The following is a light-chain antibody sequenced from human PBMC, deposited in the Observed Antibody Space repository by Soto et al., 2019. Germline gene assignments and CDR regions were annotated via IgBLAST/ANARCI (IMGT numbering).Light chain of an antibody. CDR3: QQYSGIWT. CDR2: KAS. J-gene: IGKJ1*01. V-gene: IGKV1-5*03. CDR1: QSISSW. Sequence: DIQMTQSPSTLSASVGDRVTITCRASQSISSWLAWYQQKPGKAPKLLIYKASSLESGVPSRFSGSGSGTEFTLTISSLQPDDFATYYCQQYSGIWTFDQGTKVEIK.